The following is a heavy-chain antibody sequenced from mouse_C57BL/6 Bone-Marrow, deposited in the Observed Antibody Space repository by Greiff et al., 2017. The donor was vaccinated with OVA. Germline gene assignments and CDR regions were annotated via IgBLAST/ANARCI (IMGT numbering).Heavy chain of an antibody. V-gene: IGHV6-6*01. D-gene: IGHD2-12*01. CDR1: GFTFSDAW. CDR2: IRNKANNHAT. CDR3: TRKNGVYDGAY. J-gene: IGHJ3*01. Sequence: EVKLQESGGGLVQPGGSMKLSCAASGFTFSDAWMDWVRQSPEQGLEWVAEIRNKANNHATYYAESVKGRFTISRDDSKSSVYLQMNSLRAEDTGIYYCTRKNGVYDGAYWGQGTLVTVSA.